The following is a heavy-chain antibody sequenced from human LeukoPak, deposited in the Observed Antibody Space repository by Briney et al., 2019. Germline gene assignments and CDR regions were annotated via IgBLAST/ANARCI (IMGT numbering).Heavy chain of an antibody. J-gene: IGHJ4*02. CDR3: ARDIGYSPFDY. Sequence: PGGSLRLSCAASGFTFSSYWMHWVRQAPGKGLVYVSRINSDGTSTSYADSVKGRFTISRDNAKNTLYLLMNSLRAEDTAVYYCARDIGYSPFDYWGQGTLSPSPQ. CDR1: GFTFSSYW. V-gene: IGHV3-74*01. D-gene: IGHD2-15*01. CDR2: INSDGTST.